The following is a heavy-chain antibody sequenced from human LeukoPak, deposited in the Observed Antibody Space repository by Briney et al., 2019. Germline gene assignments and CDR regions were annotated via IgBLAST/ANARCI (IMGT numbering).Heavy chain of an antibody. Sequence: GSLTLTCAASGFTVSNNYMTWIRQGPGQGLEWVSVMYRDGNTYSAYFVYGRFTISRDIFKTTLHLQMNSLRDEDTALYYCQRGVTVGATGVWACDMWGQGTMVTVSS. CDR3: QRGVTVGATGVWACDM. V-gene: IGHV3-66*01. CDR2: MYRDGNT. CDR1: GFTVSNNY. J-gene: IGHJ3*02. D-gene: IGHD1-26*01.